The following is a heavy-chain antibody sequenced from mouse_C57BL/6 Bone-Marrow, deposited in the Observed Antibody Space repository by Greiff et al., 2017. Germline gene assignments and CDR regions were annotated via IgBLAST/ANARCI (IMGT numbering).Heavy chain of an antibody. CDR2: IYPRSGNT. V-gene: IGHV1-81*01. D-gene: IGHD1-1*01. Sequence: QVQLQQSGAELARPGASVKLSCKASGYTFTSYGISWVKQRTGQGLEWIGEIYPRSGNTYYNEKFKGKATLTADKSSSTAYMELRRLASEDSAVYFCAVPPLWGTVVAQSFYWYFDVWGTGTTVTVSS. CDR3: AVPPLWGTVVAQSFYWYFDV. J-gene: IGHJ1*03. CDR1: GYTFTSYG.